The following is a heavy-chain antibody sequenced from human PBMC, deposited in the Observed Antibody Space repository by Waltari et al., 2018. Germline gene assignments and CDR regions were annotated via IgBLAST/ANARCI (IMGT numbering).Heavy chain of an antibody. Sequence: EVHLVESGGGLVQLGGSLSLYCAAYGFTFSSYSMNWLRQAPGKGLEWVSYISSSSSTIYYADSVKGRFTISRDNAKNSLYLQMNSLRAEDTAVYYCARNGHNRAADFQHWGQGTLVTVSS. CDR1: GFTFSSYS. CDR3: ARNGHNRAADFQH. D-gene: IGHD6-13*01. J-gene: IGHJ1*01. CDR2: ISSSSSTI. V-gene: IGHV3-48*04.